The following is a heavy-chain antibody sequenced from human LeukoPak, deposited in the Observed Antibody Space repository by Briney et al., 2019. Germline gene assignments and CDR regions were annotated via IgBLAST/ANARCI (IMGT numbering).Heavy chain of an antibody. CDR3: AELGITMIGGV. CDR1: GFTFSSYE. CDR2: ISSSGSTI. J-gene: IGHJ6*04. Sequence: GGSLRLSWAAAGFTFSSYEMNWVRQVQGKWLGWVSYISSSGSTIYYADSVKGRFTISRDNAKNSLYLQMNSLRAEDTAVYYCAELGITMIGGVWGKGTTVTISS. D-gene: IGHD3-10*02. V-gene: IGHV3-48*03.